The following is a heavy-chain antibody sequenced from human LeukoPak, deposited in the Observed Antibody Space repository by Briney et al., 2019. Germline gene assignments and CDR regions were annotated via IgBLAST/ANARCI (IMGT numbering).Heavy chain of an antibody. V-gene: IGHV4-39*07. D-gene: IGHD1-26*01. CDR1: GGSIRSSSYY. J-gene: IGHJ4*02. Sequence: PSETLSLTCTVSGGSIRSSSYYWGWIRQPPGKGLECIGSIYYSGSTYYNPSLKSRVTISIDTSKNQFSLKLSSVTAADTAVYYCARFNSGSYQHYFDYWGQGTLVTVSS. CDR3: ARFNSGSYQHYFDY. CDR2: IYYSGST.